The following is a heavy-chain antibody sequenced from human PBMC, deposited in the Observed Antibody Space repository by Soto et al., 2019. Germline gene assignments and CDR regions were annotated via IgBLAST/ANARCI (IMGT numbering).Heavy chain of an antibody. Sequence: ASVKVSCKASGYTFTSYGISWVRQAPGQGLEWMGWISAYNDNTNYAQKLQARDTVTTDTSTSMAYMRLRSLKSDDYSWEYCVRVGFRANYFDYWGQGTLVTVSS. J-gene: IGHJ4*02. CDR2: ISAYNDNT. V-gene: IGHV1-18*01. CDR3: VRVGFRANYFDY. CDR1: GYTFTSYG. D-gene: IGHD6-25*01.